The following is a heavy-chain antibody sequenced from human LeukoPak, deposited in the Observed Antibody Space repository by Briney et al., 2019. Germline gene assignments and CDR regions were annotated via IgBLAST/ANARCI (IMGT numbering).Heavy chain of an antibody. Sequence: GESLKLSCKGSGYSFTNCWSGGVRQMPGKGLEWMGIIYPGDSDTRYSPSCQGQVTISADTSISTAYLQWSRLKASDTAVYFCAGGIAVTGFDYWGQGALVTVSS. J-gene: IGHJ4*02. CDR1: GYSFTNCW. D-gene: IGHD6-19*01. CDR2: IYPGDSDT. V-gene: IGHV5-51*01. CDR3: AGGIAVTGFDY.